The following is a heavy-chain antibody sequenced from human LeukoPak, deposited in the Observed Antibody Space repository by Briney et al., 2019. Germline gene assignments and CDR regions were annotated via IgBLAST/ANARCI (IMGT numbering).Heavy chain of an antibody. V-gene: IGHV4-59*01. D-gene: IGHD3-3*01. CDR3: ASSPYDFWSGYCVFVP. Sequence: SETLSLTCTASGGSISSYYWSWIRQPPGKGLEWIGYIYYSGSTNYNPSLKSRVTISVDTSKSQFSLKLSSVTAADTAVDYCASSPYDFWSGYCVFVPWGQRTLDSVSS. J-gene: IGHJ5*02. CDR2: IYYSGST. CDR1: GGSISSYY.